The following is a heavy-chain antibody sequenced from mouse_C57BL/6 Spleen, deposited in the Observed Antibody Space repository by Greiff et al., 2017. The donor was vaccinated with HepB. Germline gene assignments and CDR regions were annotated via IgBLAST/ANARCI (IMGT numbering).Heavy chain of an antibody. V-gene: IGHV5-9-1*02. Sequence: EVNVVESGEGLVKPGGSLKLSCAASGFTFSSYAMSWVRQTPEKRLEWVAYISSGGDYIYYADTVKGRFTISRDNARNTLYLQMSSLKSEDTAMYYCTRDYGSSWGFDYWGQGTTLTVSS. J-gene: IGHJ2*01. CDR1: GFTFSSYA. CDR2: ISSGGDYI. CDR3: TRDYGSSWGFDY. D-gene: IGHD1-1*01.